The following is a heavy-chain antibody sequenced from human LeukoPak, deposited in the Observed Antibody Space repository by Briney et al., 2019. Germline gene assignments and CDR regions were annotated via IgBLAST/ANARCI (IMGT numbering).Heavy chain of an antibody. Sequence: PSETLSLTCTASGGSISSSSYYWGWIRQPPGKGLEWIGSIYYSGSTYYNPSLKSRVTISVDTSKNQFSLKLSSVTAADTAVYYCARHQLLGDYSDYWGQGTLVTVSS. D-gene: IGHD1-7*01. CDR1: GGSISSSSYY. J-gene: IGHJ4*02. CDR2: IYYSGST. V-gene: IGHV4-39*01. CDR3: ARHQLLGDYSDY.